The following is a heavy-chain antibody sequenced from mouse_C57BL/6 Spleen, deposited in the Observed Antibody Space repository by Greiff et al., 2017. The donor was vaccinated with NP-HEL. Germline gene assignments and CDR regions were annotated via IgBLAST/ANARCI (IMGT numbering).Heavy chain of an antibody. J-gene: IGHJ2*01. CDR2: INPNNGGT. V-gene: IGHV1-22*01. Sequence: VQLQQSGPELVKPGASVKMSCKASGYTFTDYNMHWVKQSHGKSLEWIGYINPNNGGTSYNQKFKGKATLTVNKSSSTAYMELRSLTSEDSAVYYCARRGIVTTVVATAVYFDYWGQGTTLTVSS. CDR1: GYTFTDYN. D-gene: IGHD1-1*01. CDR3: ARRGIVTTVVATAVYFDY.